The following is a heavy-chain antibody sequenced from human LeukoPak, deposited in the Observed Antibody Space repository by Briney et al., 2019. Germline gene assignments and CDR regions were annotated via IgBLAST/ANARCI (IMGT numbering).Heavy chain of an antibody. CDR2: TNHSGST. J-gene: IGHJ6*02. V-gene: IGHV4-34*01. CDR3: ARVGPSSSWYFPYYYGMDV. D-gene: IGHD6-13*01. CDR1: GGSFSGYY. Sequence: SETLSLTCAVYGGSFSGYYWSWIRQPPGKGLEWIGETNHSGSTNYNPSLKSRVTISVDTSKNQFSLKLSSVTAADTAVYYCARVGPSSSWYFPYYYGMDVRGQGTTVTVSS.